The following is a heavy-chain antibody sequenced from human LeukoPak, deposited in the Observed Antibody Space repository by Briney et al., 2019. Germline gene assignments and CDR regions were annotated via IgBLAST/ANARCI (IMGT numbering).Heavy chain of an antibody. CDR1: GYTFTSYY. D-gene: IGHD1-26*01. Sequence: ASVKVSCKASGYTFTSYYMHWVRRAPGQGLEWMGIINPSGGSTSYAQKFQGRVTMTRDMSTSTVYMELSSLRSEDTAVYYCARDLGGYHFDYWGQGTLVTVSS. CDR2: INPSGGST. CDR3: ARDLGGYHFDY. J-gene: IGHJ4*02. V-gene: IGHV1-46*01.